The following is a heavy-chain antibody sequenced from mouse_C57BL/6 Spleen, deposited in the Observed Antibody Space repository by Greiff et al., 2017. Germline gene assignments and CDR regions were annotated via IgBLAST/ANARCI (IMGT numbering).Heavy chain of an antibody. Sequence: DVKLQESGPELVKPGASVKIPCKASGYTFTDYNMDWVKQSHGKSLEWIGDINPNNGGTIYNQKFKGKATLTVDKSSSTAYMELRSLTSEDTAVYYCARKGPYDYYYAMDYWGQGTSVTVSS. D-gene: IGHD2-4*01. CDR3: ARKGPYDYYYAMDY. V-gene: IGHV1-18*01. CDR2: INPNNGGT. J-gene: IGHJ4*01. CDR1: GYTFTDYN.